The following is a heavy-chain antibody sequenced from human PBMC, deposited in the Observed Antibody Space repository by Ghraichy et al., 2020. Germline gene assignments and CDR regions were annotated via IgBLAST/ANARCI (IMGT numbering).Heavy chain of an antibody. V-gene: IGHV3-9*01. Sequence: LRLSCAASGFTFDDYAMHWVRQAPGKGLEWVSGISWNSGSIGYADSVKGRFTISRDNAKKSLYLQMNSLRAEDTALYYCAKVYSSGYYYYGMDVWGQGTTVTVSS. J-gene: IGHJ6*02. D-gene: IGHD3-22*01. CDR3: AKVYSSGYYYYGMDV. CDR1: GFTFDDYA. CDR2: ISWNSGSI.